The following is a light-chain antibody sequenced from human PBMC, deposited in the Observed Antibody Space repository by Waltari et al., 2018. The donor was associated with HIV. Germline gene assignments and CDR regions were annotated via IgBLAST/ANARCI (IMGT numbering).Light chain of an antibody. CDR3: AAWDDTPTGHVL. CDR1: TSNIGTNV. CDR2: GNN. J-gene: IGLJ3*02. V-gene: IGLV1-44*01. Sequence: QSVLAQPPSVSGTPGQRVTISCSGTTSNIGTNVVNWYQQVPGMAPKLLISGNNQRPAGVPDRCSGFKSGTSASLAINGLQSEDEADYYCAAWDDTPTGHVLFGGGTKVTVL.